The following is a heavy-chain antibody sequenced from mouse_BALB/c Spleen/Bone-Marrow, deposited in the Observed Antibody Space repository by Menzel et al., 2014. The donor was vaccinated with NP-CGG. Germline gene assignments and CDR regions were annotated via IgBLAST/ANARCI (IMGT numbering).Heavy chain of an antibody. V-gene: IGHV4-1*02. CDR1: GFDFSRYW. CDR3: ARLGYYGGFAY. D-gene: IGHD2-3*01. J-gene: IGHJ3*01. CDR2: INPDSTTI. Sequence: DVQLVESGGGLVQPEGSLKLSCAASGFDFSRYWMGWVRQAPGKGLGWIGEINPDSTTINYTPSLKYKFIISRDNAKNTLFLQMSNVRSEDTALYYCARLGYYGGFAYWGQGTLVTVSA.